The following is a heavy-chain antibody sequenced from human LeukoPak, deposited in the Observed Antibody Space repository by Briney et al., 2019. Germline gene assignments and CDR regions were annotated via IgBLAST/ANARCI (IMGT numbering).Heavy chain of an antibody. V-gene: IGHV1-8*01. D-gene: IGHD5/OR15-5a*01. J-gene: IGHJ5*02. CDR1: GYAFTNHD. Sequence: ASVKVSCKASGYAFTNHDINWVRQASGHGLEWMGWMNPNSGDTGYAQKFQGRVTMTRDTSISTAYMELSSLTSEDTGVYYCMRGQPETSTTWGQGSLVTVSS. CDR2: MNPNSGDT. CDR3: MRGQPETSTT.